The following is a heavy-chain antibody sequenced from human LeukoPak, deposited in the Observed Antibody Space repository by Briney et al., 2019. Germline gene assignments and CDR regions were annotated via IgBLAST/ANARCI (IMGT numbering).Heavy chain of an antibody. J-gene: IGHJ4*02. Sequence: KPSQTLSLTCTVSGDSISSGDHYWTWIRQPPGKGLEWIGYIRYGGSTYYNPSLKRRVIISVDMSNNQFSLSLNSLSAADSAVYYCARAAAVTNSWYYFDYWGQGTLVTVSS. CDR1: GDSISSGDHY. D-gene: IGHD2/OR15-2a*01. CDR2: IRYGGST. V-gene: IGHV4-30-4*01. CDR3: ARAAAVTNSWYYFDY.